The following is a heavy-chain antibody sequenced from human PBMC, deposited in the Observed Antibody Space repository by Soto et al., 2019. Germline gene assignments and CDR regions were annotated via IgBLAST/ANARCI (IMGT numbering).Heavy chain of an antibody. D-gene: IGHD3-10*02. J-gene: IGHJ6*02. Sequence: QVQLVQSGAEVKKPGASVKVSCQASGYTFTSYAMHWVRQAPGQRLEWMGGINAGNGNTKYSQKFQGRVTITRDTSASTAFMELSSLRSEDTAVYYCASADRPMSLADYYGMDVWGQGTTVAVSS. CDR3: ASADRPMSLADYYGMDV. CDR2: INAGNGNT. V-gene: IGHV1-3*01. CDR1: GYTFTSYA.